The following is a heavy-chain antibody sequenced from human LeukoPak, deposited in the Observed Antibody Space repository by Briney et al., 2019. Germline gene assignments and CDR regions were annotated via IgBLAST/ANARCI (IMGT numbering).Heavy chain of an antibody. D-gene: IGHD2-15*01. Sequence: GGSLRLSCAASGFTFSSYWMSWVRQAPGKGLEWVANIKQDGSEKYYVDSVKGRFTISRDNAKNSLYLQMNSLRAEDTALYYCAKAPLGDYSLDAFDIWGQGTMVTVSS. CDR2: IKQDGSEK. CDR1: GFTFSSYW. J-gene: IGHJ3*02. V-gene: IGHV3-7*03. CDR3: AKAPLGDYSLDAFDI.